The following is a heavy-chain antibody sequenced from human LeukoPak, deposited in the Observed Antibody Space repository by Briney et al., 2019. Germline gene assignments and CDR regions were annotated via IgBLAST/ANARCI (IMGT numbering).Heavy chain of an antibody. CDR2: IYPGDSDT. Sequence: GESLKISCKGSGYSFTSYWIGWVRQTPGKGLEWMRIIYPGDSDTRYSPSFQGQVTISADKSISTAYLQWSSLKASDTAMYYCASGEMTTVTTGDYWGQGTLATVSS. D-gene: IGHD4-17*01. V-gene: IGHV5-51*01. CDR3: ASGEMTTVTTGDY. J-gene: IGHJ4*02. CDR1: GYSFTSYW.